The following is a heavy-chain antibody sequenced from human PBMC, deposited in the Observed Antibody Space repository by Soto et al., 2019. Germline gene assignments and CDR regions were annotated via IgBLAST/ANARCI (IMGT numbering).Heavy chain of an antibody. D-gene: IGHD3-22*01. V-gene: IGHV4-30-4*01. CDR2: IYYSGST. J-gene: IGHJ5*02. CDR3: ARGLSGYYYVHQAYNWFDP. Sequence: SETLSLTCTVSGGSISSGDYYWSWIRQPPGKGLEWIGYIYYSGSTYYNLSLKSRVTISVDTSKNQSSLKLSSVTAADTAVYYCARGLSGYYYVHQAYNWFDPWGQGTLVTVSS. CDR1: GGSISSGDYY.